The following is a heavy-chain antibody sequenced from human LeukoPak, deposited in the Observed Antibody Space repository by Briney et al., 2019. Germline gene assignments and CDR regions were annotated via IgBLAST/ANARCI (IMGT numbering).Heavy chain of an antibody. Sequence: GGSLRLSCAASGFTFSTYWMHWVRQGPGKGLVWVSRINGDGSSSAYADSAKGRFTISRDNAKNTLYLQTDSLRAEDTAVYYCAREKEKSGVFYYWGQGTLVTVSS. J-gene: IGHJ4*02. CDR1: GFTFSTYW. V-gene: IGHV3-74*01. CDR2: INGDGSSS. CDR3: AREKEKSGVFYY. D-gene: IGHD5-12*01.